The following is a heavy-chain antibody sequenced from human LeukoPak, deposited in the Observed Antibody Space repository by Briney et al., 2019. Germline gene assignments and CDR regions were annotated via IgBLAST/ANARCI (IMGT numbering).Heavy chain of an antibody. V-gene: IGHV3-20*04. CDR2: VNSNGRSA. CDR1: GFNFDDYG. J-gene: IGHJ4*02. D-gene: IGHD6-13*01. Sequence: GGSLRLSCAASGFNFDDYGMTWGRQIPGKGLEWVAGVNSNGRSAGYAASVKGRFTISRDNAKNSLYLQMNSLRAEDTAVYYCAREGGQQLVVFDYWGQGTLVTVSS. CDR3: AREGGQQLVVFDY.